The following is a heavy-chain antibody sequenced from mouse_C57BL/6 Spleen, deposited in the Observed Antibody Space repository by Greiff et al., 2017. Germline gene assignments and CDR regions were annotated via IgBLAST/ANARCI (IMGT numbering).Heavy chain of an antibody. D-gene: IGHD1-1*01. V-gene: IGHV3-6*01. Sequence: DVQLQESGPGLVKPSQSLSLTCSVTGYSITSGYYWNWIRQFPGNKLEWMGYISYDGSNNYNPSLKNRISITRDTSKNQFFLKLNSVTTEDTATYYCARGTTVVAFDYWGQGTTLTVSS. CDR2: ISYDGSN. CDR1: GYSITSGYY. J-gene: IGHJ2*01. CDR3: ARGTTVVAFDY.